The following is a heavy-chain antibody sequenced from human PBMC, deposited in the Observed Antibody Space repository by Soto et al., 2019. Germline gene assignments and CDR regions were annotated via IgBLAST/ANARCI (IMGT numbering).Heavy chain of an antibody. CDR3: ATAPKATVTLFDY. CDR1: GFTFSSYA. D-gene: IGHD4-17*01. J-gene: IGHJ4*02. Sequence: GGSLRLSCAASGFTFSSYAMSWVRQAPGKGLEWVSAISGSGGSTYYADSVKGRFTISRDNSKNTLYLQMNSLRAEDTAVYYCATAPKATVTLFDYWGQGTLVTVSS. CDR2: ISGSGGST. V-gene: IGHV3-23*01.